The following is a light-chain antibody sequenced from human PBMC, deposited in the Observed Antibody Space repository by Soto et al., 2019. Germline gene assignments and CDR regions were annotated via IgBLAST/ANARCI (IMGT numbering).Light chain of an antibody. CDR3: QQYGSAIWT. CDR1: QRFXDF. Sequence: IVLTQSPAIMSLSPGESASLACRASQRFXDFLGWYQAKPGQAPRLLTVYVSKMATGSPDRFSGSGSVTDFTLPISRLEPEDFAVYYCQQYGSAIWTFGQGTKVDIK. CDR2: YVS. V-gene: IGKV3-11*01. J-gene: IGKJ1*01.